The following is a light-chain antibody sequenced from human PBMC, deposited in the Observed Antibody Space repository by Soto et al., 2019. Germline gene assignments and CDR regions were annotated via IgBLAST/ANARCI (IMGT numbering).Light chain of an antibody. CDR3: CSYSGTGV. V-gene: IGLV2-23*01. Sequence: QSALTQPASVSGSPGQSITISCTGSSSDVGSYKVVSWYQHHPGTSPKLIIFEGTNRPSGVSDRFSGSKSGNTASLTISGLQAEDEAHYYCCSYSGTGVFGGGTKLTVL. CDR2: EGT. J-gene: IGLJ3*02. CDR1: SSDVGSYKV.